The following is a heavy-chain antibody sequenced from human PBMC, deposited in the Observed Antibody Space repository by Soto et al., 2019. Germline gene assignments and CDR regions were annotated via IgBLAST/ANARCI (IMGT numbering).Heavy chain of an antibody. V-gene: IGHV4-59*08. CDR2: IYYSGST. J-gene: IGHJ6*02. CDR1: GGSISSYY. CDR3: ARRYGYCISSSCHGHYAMDV. Sequence: SETLSLTCTVSGGSISSYYWSWIRQPPGKGLEWIGYIYYSGSTNYNPSPKSRVTISVDTSKNQFSLKLSSVTAADTAVYYCARRYGYCISSSCHGHYAMDVWGQGTTVTVSS. D-gene: IGHD2-2*01.